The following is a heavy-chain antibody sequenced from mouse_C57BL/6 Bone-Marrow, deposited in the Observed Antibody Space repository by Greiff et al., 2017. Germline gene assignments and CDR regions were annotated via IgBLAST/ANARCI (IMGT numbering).Heavy chain of an antibody. CDR2: ISNGGGST. J-gene: IGHJ3*01. V-gene: IGHV5-12*01. CDR3: ARLAY. Sequence: EVKLMESGGGLVQPGGSLKLSCAASGFTFSDYYMYWVRQTPEKRLEWVAYISNGGGSTYYPDTVKGRFTISRDNAKNTLYLQMSRLKSEDTAMYYCARLAYWGQGTLVTVSA. CDR1: GFTFSDYY.